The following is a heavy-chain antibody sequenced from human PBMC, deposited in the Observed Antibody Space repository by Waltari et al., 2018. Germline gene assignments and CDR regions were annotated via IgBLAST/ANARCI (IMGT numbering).Heavy chain of an antibody. CDR1: GFTFRRYW. V-gene: IGHV3-74*03. CDR2: INSDGSRP. J-gene: IGHJ6*02. D-gene: IGHD3-16*01. Sequence: EVQLVESGGGLVQPGGSLRLSCAASGFTFRRYWMHWVRLVPGKGLVWVSRINSDGSRPKYADSVEGRFTISRDNAKNTLYLQMNSLRVEDTAVYYCARDLREGYGRSYGMDVWGQGTTVTVSS. CDR3: ARDLREGYGRSYGMDV.